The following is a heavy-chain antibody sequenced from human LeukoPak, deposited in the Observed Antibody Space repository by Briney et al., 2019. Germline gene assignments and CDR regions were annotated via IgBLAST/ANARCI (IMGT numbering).Heavy chain of an antibody. Sequence: SDTLSLTCTVSGGSISSYYWSWIRQPPGKGLEWMGYIYYSGSTNYNPSLKSRVTISVDTSRNQFSLKLSSVTAADTAVYYCARGGTVRNGMDVWGQGTTVTVSS. J-gene: IGHJ6*02. CDR2: IYYSGST. CDR3: ARGGTVRNGMDV. V-gene: IGHV4-59*07. D-gene: IGHD1-26*01. CDR1: GGSISSYY.